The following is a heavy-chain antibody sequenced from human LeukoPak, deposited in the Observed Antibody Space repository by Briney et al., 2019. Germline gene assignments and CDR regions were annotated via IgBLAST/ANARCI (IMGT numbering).Heavy chain of an antibody. J-gene: IGHJ4*02. D-gene: IGHD2-8*02. Sequence: PGGSLRLSCAASGFTFSSHHMNWVRQAPGKGLEWVASISSTSGYIYYADSVRGRFTISRDNSKSTLSLQMNSLRAEDTAIYYCATYRQVLLPFESWGQGTLVTVSS. V-gene: IGHV3-21*04. CDR1: GFTFSSHH. CDR3: ATYRQVLLPFES. CDR2: ISSTSGYI.